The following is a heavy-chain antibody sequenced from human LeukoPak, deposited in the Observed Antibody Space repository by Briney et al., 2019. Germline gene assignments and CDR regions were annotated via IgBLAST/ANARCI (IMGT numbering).Heavy chain of an antibody. D-gene: IGHD6-13*01. CDR2: IYYGGST. J-gene: IGHJ4*02. CDR3: ARVSRSSWSFDF. V-gene: IGHV4-59*01. Sequence: PSETLSLTCTVSGGSISSSYWTWIRQPPAKSLEWIGYIYYGGSTNHNPSLKSRVTISIDTSKNQFSLKLSSVTAADTAVYYCARVSRSSWSFDFWGQGTLVTVSS. CDR1: GGSISSSY.